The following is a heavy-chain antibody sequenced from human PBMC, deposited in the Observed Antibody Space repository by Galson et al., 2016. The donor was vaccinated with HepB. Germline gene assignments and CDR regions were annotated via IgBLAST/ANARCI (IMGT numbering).Heavy chain of an antibody. V-gene: IGHV3-21*01. CDR1: GFTFSSYS. CDR2: ISRRSTYI. CDR3: TTDRSPTDNWNDLDWFDP. J-gene: IGHJ5*02. Sequence: SLRLSCAASGFTFSSYSMNWVRQAPGKGLEWVSSISRRSTYIYYADSVKGRFTISRDNAKNSLYLQMNSLRAEDTAVYYCTTDRSPTDNWNDLDWFDPCGQGILVTVSS. D-gene: IGHD1-20*01.